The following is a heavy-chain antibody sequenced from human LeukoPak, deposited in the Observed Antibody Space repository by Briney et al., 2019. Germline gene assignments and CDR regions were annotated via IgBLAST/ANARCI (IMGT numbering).Heavy chain of an antibody. CDR1: GGSISSGSYY. V-gene: IGHV4-61*02. D-gene: IGHD3-22*01. J-gene: IGHJ3*02. CDR3: ARGGDYYDSSGSYAFDI. CDR2: IYTSGST. Sequence: SETLSLTCTVSGGSISSGSYYWSWIRQPAGRGLEWIGRIYTSGSTNYNPSLKSRVTISVDTSKNQFSLKLSSVTAADTAVYYCARGGDYYDSSGSYAFDIWGQGTMVTVSS.